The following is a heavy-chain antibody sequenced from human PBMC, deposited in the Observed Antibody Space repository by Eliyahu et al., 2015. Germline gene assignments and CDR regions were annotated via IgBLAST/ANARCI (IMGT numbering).Heavy chain of an antibody. CDR1: GFIFGDXG. CDR2: IRRKANGGAI. Sequence: EVQLVESGGNLVQPGQSLRLSCTGSGFIFGDXGLTWFRQAPGKGLEWVGLIRRKANGGAIEYAASVRGRFTISRDDSKSIAYLQMNSLKTEDTAVYFCAGGSMKNNGWLAVYWGQGTLVAVSS. CDR3: AGGSMKNNGWLAVY. V-gene: IGHV3-49*03. D-gene: IGHD6-19*01. J-gene: IGHJ4*02.